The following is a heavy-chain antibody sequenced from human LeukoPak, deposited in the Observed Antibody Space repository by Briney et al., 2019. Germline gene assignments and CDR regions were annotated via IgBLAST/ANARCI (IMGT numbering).Heavy chain of an antibody. Sequence: PGRSLRLSCAASGFTFSTYGMNWVRQAPGKGLEWVAVISYDGRQKYYADSVKGRFTISRDNSKDTVYLQMNSLRAEDTAVYYCAKSSRIAAAGYFDYWGQGTLVTVSS. J-gene: IGHJ4*02. D-gene: IGHD6-13*01. CDR2: ISYDGRQK. CDR3: AKSSRIAAAGYFDY. CDR1: GFTFSTYG. V-gene: IGHV3-30*18.